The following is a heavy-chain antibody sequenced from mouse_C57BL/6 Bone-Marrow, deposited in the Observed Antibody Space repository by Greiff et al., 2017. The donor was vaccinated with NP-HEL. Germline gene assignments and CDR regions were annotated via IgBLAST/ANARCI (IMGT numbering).Heavy chain of an antibody. Sequence: EVQLQQSGAELVRPGASVKLSCTASGFNIKDDYMHWVKQRPEQGLEWIGWIDPENGDTEYASKFQGKATITADTSSNTAYLQLSSLTSEDTAVYYCTFYDGYRDYWGQGTTLTVSS. CDR1: GFNIKDDY. V-gene: IGHV14-4*01. J-gene: IGHJ2*01. D-gene: IGHD2-3*01. CDR3: TFYDGYRDY. CDR2: IDPENGDT.